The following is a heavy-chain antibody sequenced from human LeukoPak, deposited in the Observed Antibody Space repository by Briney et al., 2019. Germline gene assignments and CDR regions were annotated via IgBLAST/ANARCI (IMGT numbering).Heavy chain of an antibody. CDR2: IYYSGST. Sequence: SETLSLTCTVSGGSISSGGYYWSWIRQHPGKGLEWIGYIYYSGSTYYNPSLKSRVTISVDTSKNQFSLKLSSVTAADTAVYYCGRVARPDYYDSSGSNWFDPWGQGTLVTVSS. CDR1: GGSISSGGYY. J-gene: IGHJ5*02. D-gene: IGHD3-22*01. V-gene: IGHV4-31*03. CDR3: GRVARPDYYDSSGSNWFDP.